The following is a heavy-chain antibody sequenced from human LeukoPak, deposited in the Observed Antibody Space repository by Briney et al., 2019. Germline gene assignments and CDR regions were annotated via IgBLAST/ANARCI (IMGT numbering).Heavy chain of an antibody. Sequence: EASVKVSCKVSGYTLTELSMHWVRQAPGKGPEWMGGFDPEDGETIYAQKFQGRVTMTEDTSTDTAYMEPSSLRSEDTAVYYCAVYSSGWYGVGNWFDPWGQGTLVTVSS. CDR2: FDPEDGET. CDR3: AVYSSGWYGVGNWFDP. CDR1: GYTLTELS. J-gene: IGHJ5*02. V-gene: IGHV1-24*01. D-gene: IGHD6-19*01.